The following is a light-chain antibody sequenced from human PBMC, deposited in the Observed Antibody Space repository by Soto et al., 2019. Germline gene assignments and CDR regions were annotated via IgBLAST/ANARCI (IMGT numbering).Light chain of an antibody. CDR3: SSYTDFSLYV. CDR2: DVS. Sequence: QSVLTQPASVSGSPGRSISISCAGTSADIGAYDHVSWYQQHPGKAPKLIIYDVSSRPSGVSNRFSGSKSANTASLTIFGLQAEDEDDYFCSSYTDFSLYVFGTGTKVTVL. J-gene: IGLJ1*01. CDR1: SADIGAYDH. V-gene: IGLV2-14*01.